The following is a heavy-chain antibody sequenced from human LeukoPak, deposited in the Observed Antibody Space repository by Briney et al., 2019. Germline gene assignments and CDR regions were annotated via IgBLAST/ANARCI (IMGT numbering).Heavy chain of an antibody. CDR1: GGSISSGGYS. J-gene: IGHJ4*02. D-gene: IGHD2-21*02. CDR2: IYHSGST. Sequence: SQTLSLTCAVSGGSISSGGYSWSAIRQPPEKGLEWIGYIYHSGSTYYNPSLKSRVTISVDRSKNQFSLKLSSVTAADTAVYYCAREATDLRAFDYWGQGTLVTVSS. CDR3: AREATDLRAFDY. V-gene: IGHV4-30-2*01.